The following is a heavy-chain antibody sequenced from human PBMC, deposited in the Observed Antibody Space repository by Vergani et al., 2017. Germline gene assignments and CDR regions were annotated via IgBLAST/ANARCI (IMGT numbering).Heavy chain of an antibody. J-gene: IGHJ4*02. CDR3: AKGPTGLLYGETFDY. D-gene: IGHD3-3*01. Sequence: EVQLVESGGGLVQPGRSLRLSCAASGFTFDDYAMHWVRQAPGKGLEWVSGISWNSGSIGYADSVKGRFTISRDNSKNTLYLQMNSLRAEDTAVYYCAKGPTGLLYGETFDYWGQGTLVTVSS. CDR2: ISWNSGSI. V-gene: IGHV3-9*01. CDR1: GFTFDDYA.